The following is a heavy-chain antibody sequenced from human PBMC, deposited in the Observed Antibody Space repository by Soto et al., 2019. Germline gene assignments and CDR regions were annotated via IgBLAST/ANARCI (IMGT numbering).Heavy chain of an antibody. D-gene: IGHD2-2*01. J-gene: IGHJ6*02. V-gene: IGHV1-69*01. CDR1: GGTFSSYA. CDR3: AIAVRGTAALKTKYYYYGMDV. Sequence: QVQLVQSGAEVKKPGSSVKVSCKASGGTFSSYAISWVRQAPGQGLEWMGGIIPIFGTANYAQKFQGRVTITADETTSTAYMELSSLRSEDTAVYYCAIAVRGTAALKTKYYYYGMDVWGQGTTVTVSS. CDR2: IIPIFGTA.